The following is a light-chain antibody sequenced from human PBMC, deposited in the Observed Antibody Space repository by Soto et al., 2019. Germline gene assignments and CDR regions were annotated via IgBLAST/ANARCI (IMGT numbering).Light chain of an antibody. CDR1: QTISSW. J-gene: IGKJ1*01. Sequence: DIQMTQSPSTLSGSVGDRVTITCRASQTISSWLAWYQQKPGKAPKLLIYKASTLQSGVPLRFSGSGSGTDFTLTISSLEPEDFAIYYCQESYSPLWGTCGQGTKVDIK. CDR3: QESYSPLWGT. V-gene: IGKV1-5*03. CDR2: KAS.